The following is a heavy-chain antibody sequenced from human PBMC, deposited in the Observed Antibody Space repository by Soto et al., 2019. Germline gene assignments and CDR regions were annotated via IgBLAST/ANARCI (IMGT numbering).Heavy chain of an antibody. CDR2: INPNSGGT. Sequence: ASVNVSCKASGYTFTGYYMHWVRQAPGQGLEWMGWINPNSGGTNYAQKFQGWVTMTRDTSISTAYMELSRLRSDDTAVYYCARGGGTITGTITFDAFDIWGEGTMVTVSS. CDR3: ARGGGTITGTITFDAFDI. V-gene: IGHV1-2*04. D-gene: IGHD1-20*01. CDR1: GYTFTGYY. J-gene: IGHJ3*02.